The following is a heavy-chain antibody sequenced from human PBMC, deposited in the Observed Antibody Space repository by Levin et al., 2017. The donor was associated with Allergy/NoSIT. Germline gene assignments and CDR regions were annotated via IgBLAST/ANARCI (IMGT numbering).Heavy chain of an antibody. CDR1: GFTFSTYG. CDR2: ITSDASHK. V-gene: IGHV3-30*18. J-gene: IGHJ6*02. Sequence: PGESLKISCAASGFTFSTYGIYWVRQAPGKGLEWVALITSDASHKFYADSVKGRFTISRDNSKNTLYLQMNSLRAEDTAVYYCTKGGDMDVWGQGTTVAVSS. D-gene: IGHD3-16*01. CDR3: TKGGDMDV.